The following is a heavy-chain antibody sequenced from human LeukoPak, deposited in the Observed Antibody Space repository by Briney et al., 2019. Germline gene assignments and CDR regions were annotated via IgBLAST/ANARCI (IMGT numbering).Heavy chain of an antibody. V-gene: IGHV3-23*01. CDR2: INGSGSST. Sequence: GGSLRLSCAASGFTFSSYNMNWVRQAPGKGLEWVSFINGSGSSTYYAHSVKGRFTISRDNSKNTLYLQLDSLKSEDTALYYCAKEGSYGDYDYWGQGTLVTVSS. J-gene: IGHJ4*02. D-gene: IGHD4-17*01. CDR3: AKEGSYGDYDY. CDR1: GFTFSSYN.